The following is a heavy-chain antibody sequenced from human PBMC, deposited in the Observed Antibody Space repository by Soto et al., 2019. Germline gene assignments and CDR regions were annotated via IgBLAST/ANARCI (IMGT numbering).Heavy chain of an antibody. V-gene: IGHV4-59*08. CDR2: IYYSGST. CDR1: GGSISSYY. CDR3: ARHYNGGQPPIDY. D-gene: IGHD3-10*01. Sequence: SETLSLTCTVSGGSISSYYWSWIRQPPGKGLEWIGYIYYSGSTNYNPSLKSRVTISVDTSKNQFSLKLSSVTAADTAVYYCARHYNGGQPPIDYWGQGTLVTVSS. J-gene: IGHJ4*02.